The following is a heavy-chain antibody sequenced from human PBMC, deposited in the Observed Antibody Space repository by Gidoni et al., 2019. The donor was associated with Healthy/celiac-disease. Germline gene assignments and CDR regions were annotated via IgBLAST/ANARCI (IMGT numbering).Heavy chain of an antibody. J-gene: IGHJ4*02. CDR3: ARGRGGDYGRDFDY. CDR1: GGSFSGYY. Sequence: QVQLQQWGAGLLKPSETLSLTCAVYGGSFSGYYWSWIRQPPGKGLEWIGEINHSGSTNYNPSLKSRVTISVDTSKNQFSLKLSSVTAADTAVYYCARGRGGDYGRDFDYWGQGTLVTVSS. V-gene: IGHV4-34*01. CDR2: INHSGST. D-gene: IGHD4-17*01.